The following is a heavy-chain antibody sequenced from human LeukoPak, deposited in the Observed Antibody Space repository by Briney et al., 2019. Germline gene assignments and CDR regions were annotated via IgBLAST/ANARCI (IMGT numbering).Heavy chain of an antibody. CDR3: ARRGHRKTNYYDSSGPNSPLGVDFDI. CDR1: GYSFTNYW. Sequence: GESLKIPCKGSGYSFTNYWIGWVRQMPGKGLEWMGIIYPGDSDTRYSPSFQGQVTISADKSISTAYLQWSSLKASVTAMYYCARRGHRKTNYYDSSGPNSPLGVDFDIWGQGTMVTVSS. J-gene: IGHJ3*02. D-gene: IGHD3-22*01. CDR2: IYPGDSDT. V-gene: IGHV5-51*01.